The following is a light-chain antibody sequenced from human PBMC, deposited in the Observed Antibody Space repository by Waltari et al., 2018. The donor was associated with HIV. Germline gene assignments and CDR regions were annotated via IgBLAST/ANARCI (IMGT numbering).Light chain of an antibody. Sequence: QSALTQPPSASGSPGQSVTISCTATGSDVGSQNSVTWYQHHPGTAPTLIIYEVRKRPSGVPDRFSGSKAGNTASLTVSGLQAEDEADYYCSSYAGSYTYVFGTGTRLTVL. V-gene: IGLV2-8*01. CDR3: SSYAGSYTYV. CDR2: EVR. J-gene: IGLJ1*01. CDR1: GSDVGSQNS.